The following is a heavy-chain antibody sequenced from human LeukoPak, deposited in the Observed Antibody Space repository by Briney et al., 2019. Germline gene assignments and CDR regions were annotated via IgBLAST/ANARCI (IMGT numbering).Heavy chain of an antibody. V-gene: IGHV1-69*01. D-gene: IGHD5-12*01. J-gene: IGHJ4*02. CDR1: GGTFSSYA. CDR2: IIPIFGTA. CDR3: ARDAGIVPTAN. Sequence: ASVKVSCKASGGTFSSYAISWVRQARGQGLEWMGGIIPIFGTANYAQKFQGRVTITADESTSTAYMELSSLRSEGTAVYYCARDAGIVPTANWGQGTLVTVSS.